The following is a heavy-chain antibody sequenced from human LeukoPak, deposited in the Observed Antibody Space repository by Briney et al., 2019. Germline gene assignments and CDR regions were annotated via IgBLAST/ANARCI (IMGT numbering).Heavy chain of an antibody. CDR3: AKETSGYDRTGIDY. J-gene: IGHJ4*02. CDR2: ISSSSSTI. D-gene: IGHD5-12*01. Sequence: GGSLRLSCAASGFTFSSYSMNWVRQAPGKGLEWVSYISSSSSTIYYADSVKGRFTISRDNAKNSLYLQMNSLRAEDTAVYYCAKETSGYDRTGIDYWGQGTLVTVSS. CDR1: GFTFSSYS. V-gene: IGHV3-48*01.